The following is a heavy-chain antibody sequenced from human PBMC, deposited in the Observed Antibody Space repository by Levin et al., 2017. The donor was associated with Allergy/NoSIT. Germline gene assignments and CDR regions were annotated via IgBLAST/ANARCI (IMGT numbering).Heavy chain of an antibody. Sequence: SETLSLTCTVSGGSISSGGYYWSWIRQHPGKGLEWIGYIYYSGSTYYNPSLKSRVTISVDTSKNQFSLKLSSVTAADTAVYYCARAGRDGSGSDFDYWGQGTLVTVSS. D-gene: IGHD3-10*01. CDR2: IYYSGST. V-gene: IGHV4-31*03. CDR3: ARAGRDGSGSDFDY. CDR1: GGSISSGGYY. J-gene: IGHJ4*02.